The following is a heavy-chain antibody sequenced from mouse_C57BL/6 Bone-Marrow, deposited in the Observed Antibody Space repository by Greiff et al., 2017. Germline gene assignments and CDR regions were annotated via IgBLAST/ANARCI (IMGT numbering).Heavy chain of an antibody. CDR2: INPSTGGT. CDR3: ARYYYYYSSSHWYFDV. D-gene: IGHD1-1*01. J-gene: IGHJ1*03. V-gene: IGHV1-42*01. CDR1: GYSFTGYY. Sequence: VQLQQSGPELVKPGASVKISCKASGYSFTGYYMNWVKQSPEKSLEWIGEINPSTGGTTYNQKFKAKATLTVDKSSSTAYMQLKSLTSEDSAVYYGARYYYYYSSSHWYFDVWGTGTTVTVSS.